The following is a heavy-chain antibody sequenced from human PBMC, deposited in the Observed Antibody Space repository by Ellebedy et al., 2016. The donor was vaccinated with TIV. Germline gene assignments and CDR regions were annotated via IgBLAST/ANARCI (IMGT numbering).Heavy chain of an antibody. J-gene: IGHJ4*02. CDR3: AKGAPHYDILTGHPTPHDY. Sequence: PGGSLRLSCAASGFTFTTYAMSWVRQAPGKGLEWVSGISGSGYSTYYADSVEGRFTISRDNSKNTLYLQMNSLRAEDTALYYCAKGAPHYDILTGHPTPHDYWGQGSLVTVSS. CDR1: GFTFTTYA. D-gene: IGHD3-9*01. V-gene: IGHV3-23*01. CDR2: ISGSGYST.